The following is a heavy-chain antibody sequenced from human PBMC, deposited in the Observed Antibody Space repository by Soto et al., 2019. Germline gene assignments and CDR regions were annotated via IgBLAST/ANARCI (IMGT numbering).Heavy chain of an antibody. CDR1: GGSITSGGFF. CDR3: ARGSSPHYGMDV. CDR2: IYYSGYT. Sequence: SETLSLTCSVSGGSITSGGFFWSWVRQDPGEGLELIAYIYYSGYTYYHPSLKSRLSISMDTSKNQFSLKLSSVTAADTAVYYCARGSSPHYGMDVWGQGTTVTVSS. J-gene: IGHJ6*02. V-gene: IGHV4-31*03. D-gene: IGHD6-6*01.